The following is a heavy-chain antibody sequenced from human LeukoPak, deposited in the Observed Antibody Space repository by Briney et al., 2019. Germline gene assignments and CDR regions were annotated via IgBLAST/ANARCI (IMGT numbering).Heavy chain of an antibody. CDR1: GFTFSSYA. CDR2: ISYDGSNK. CDR3: ARDQNSYGYTHAFDI. J-gene: IGHJ3*02. D-gene: IGHD5-18*01. Sequence: PGGSLRLSCAASGFTFSSYAMHWVRQAPGKGLEWVAVISYDGSNKYYADSVKGRFTISRDNSKNTLYLQMNSLKAEDTAVYYCARDQNSYGYTHAFDIWGQGTMVTVSS. V-gene: IGHV3-30*01.